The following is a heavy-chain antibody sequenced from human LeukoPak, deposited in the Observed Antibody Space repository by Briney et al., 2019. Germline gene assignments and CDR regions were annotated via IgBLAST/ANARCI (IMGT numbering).Heavy chain of an antibody. CDR1: GGSISGHY. J-gene: IGHJ5*02. D-gene: IGHD3-10*01. V-gene: IGHV4-59*11. CDR3: ARHSNYASGIDWFDP. Sequence: SETLSLTCTVSGGSISGHYWSWIRQPPGKGLEWIAYIHNNGRSDYNPSLKSRVIISIDTSKNQFSLKLLSVTAADTAMYYCARHSNYASGIDWFDPLGQGTLVAVSS. CDR2: IHNNGRS.